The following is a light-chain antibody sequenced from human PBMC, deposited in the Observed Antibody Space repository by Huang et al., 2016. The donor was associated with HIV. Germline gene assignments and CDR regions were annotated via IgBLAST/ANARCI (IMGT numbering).Light chain of an antibody. CDR1: QAISKY. CDR3: QQYDYLPLT. V-gene: IGKV1-33*01. J-gene: IGKJ4*01. CDR2: DAS. Sequence: DIRMPQSPSSLSASVGDRVTITFQANQAISKYLHWYQQNPGTATKLMIYDASNLETGVPSRFSGSGSSTHFTFTIRSLQPEDVATYYCQQYDYLPLTFGGGTKVQIK.